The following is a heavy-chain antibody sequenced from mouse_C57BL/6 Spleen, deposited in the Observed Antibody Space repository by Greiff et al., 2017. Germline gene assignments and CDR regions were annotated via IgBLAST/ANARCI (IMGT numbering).Heavy chain of an antibody. Sequence: EVKLVESEGGLVQPGSSMKLSCTASGFTFSDYYMAWVRQVPEKGLEWVANINYDGSSTYYLDSLKSRFIISRDNAKNILYLQMSSLKSEDTATYYCARDHDGYYDWYFDVWGTGTTVTVSS. CDR2: INYDGSST. CDR1: GFTFSDYY. CDR3: ARDHDGYYDWYFDV. D-gene: IGHD2-3*01. J-gene: IGHJ1*03. V-gene: IGHV5-16*01.